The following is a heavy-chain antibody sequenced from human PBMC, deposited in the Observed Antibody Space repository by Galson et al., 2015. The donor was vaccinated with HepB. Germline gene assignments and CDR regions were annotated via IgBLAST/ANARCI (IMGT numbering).Heavy chain of an antibody. D-gene: IGHD7-27*01. V-gene: IGHV3-30*04. CDR2: ISYDGSSK. Sequence: SLRLSCAASGFTFSSYAIHWVRQAPGKGLEWVAVISYDGSSKYYADSVKGRFTISRDNSKNTLYLQMNSLRAEDTAVYYCARDDQTGDPNYWGQGTLVTVSS. CDR1: GFTFSSYA. CDR3: ARDDQTGDPNY. J-gene: IGHJ4*02.